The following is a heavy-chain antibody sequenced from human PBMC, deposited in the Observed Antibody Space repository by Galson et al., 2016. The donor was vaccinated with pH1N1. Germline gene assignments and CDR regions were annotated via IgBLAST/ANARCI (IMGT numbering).Heavy chain of an antibody. Sequence: QSGAEVKKPGESLKISCKASGYTFTFTGYFIHWVRQAPGQGLEFEWMGRINPYSGDTDFAQNFQGRVTMTRDTSIGTAYMEVSGLTSDDTAIYYCARDVAPPGHYAMDVWGQGTTVTVSS. CDR2: INPYSGDT. CDR1: GYTFTFTGYF. J-gene: IGHJ6*02. CDR3: ARDVAPPGHYAMDV. V-gene: IGHV1-2*06.